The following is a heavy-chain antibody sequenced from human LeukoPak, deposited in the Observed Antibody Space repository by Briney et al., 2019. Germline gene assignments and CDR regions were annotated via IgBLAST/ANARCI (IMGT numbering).Heavy chain of an antibody. CDR1: GGSTSGQY. Sequence: PSETLSLSRTVPGGSTSGQYWSWIRQPPRKGLEWIGFVSYSGSTNYNPSLNGRVTISLDTSKNQFSLRLNSVTAADTAVYYCARGGASSRYFDYWGQGTLVTVS. CDR3: ARGGASSRYFDY. D-gene: IGHD1-26*01. J-gene: IGHJ4*02. V-gene: IGHV4-59*11. CDR2: VSYSGST.